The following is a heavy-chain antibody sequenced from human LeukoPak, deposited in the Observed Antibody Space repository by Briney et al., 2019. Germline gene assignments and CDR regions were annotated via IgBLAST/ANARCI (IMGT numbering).Heavy chain of an antibody. D-gene: IGHD3-22*01. CDR3: APTRGYFDY. CDR1: GFSFSSDG. J-gene: IGHJ4*02. V-gene: IGHV3-30*02. CDR2: LRYDASNK. Sequence: GGSLRLSCAASGFSFSSDGMHSVRQAPGEGLEWVAFLRYDASNKYYADSVKGRFTISRDNSKNTLYLQMTSLRAEDTAVYYCAPTRGYFDYWGQGTLVTVSS.